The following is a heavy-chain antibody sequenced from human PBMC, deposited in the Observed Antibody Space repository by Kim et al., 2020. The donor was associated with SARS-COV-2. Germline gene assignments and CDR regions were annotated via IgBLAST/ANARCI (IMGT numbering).Heavy chain of an antibody. Sequence: SETLSLTCTVSGGSLSSSSYYWGWIRQPPGMGKEGIGNREERGSTYYNPSLKSRVTVSRDTSKNHFFLKMTSVTAADTAVYYCARAFYDILICHFSGMFDPWGQGILVTVSS. CDR2: REERGST. J-gene: IGHJ5*02. V-gene: IGHV4-39*01. CDR1: GGSLSSSSYY. D-gene: IGHD3-9*01. CDR3: ARAFYDILICHFSGMFDP.